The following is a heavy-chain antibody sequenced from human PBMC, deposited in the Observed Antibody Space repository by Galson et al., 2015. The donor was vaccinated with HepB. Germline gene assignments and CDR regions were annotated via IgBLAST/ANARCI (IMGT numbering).Heavy chain of an antibody. CDR1: GFTFSSYA. Sequence: SLRLSCAASGFTFSSYAMSWVRQAPGKGLEWVSAISGSGDNTYYTESVKGRFAISRDNSKNTLYLQMSSLRAEDTAIYFCAKDSYGDLVGRGFDYWGQGTLVTVSS. J-gene: IGHJ4*02. CDR2: ISGSGDNT. V-gene: IGHV3-23*01. CDR3: AKDSYGDLVGRGFDY. D-gene: IGHD4-17*01.